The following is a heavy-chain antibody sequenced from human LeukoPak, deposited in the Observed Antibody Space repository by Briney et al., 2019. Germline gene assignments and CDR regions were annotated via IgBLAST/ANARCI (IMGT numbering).Heavy chain of an antibody. V-gene: IGHV3-30*03. D-gene: IGHD2-2*01. CDR3: ARLARPYQLLYYYYYMDV. Sequence: GGSLRLSCAASGFTFSSYDMHWVRQAPGKGLEWVAVISYDGSNKYYADSVKGRFTISRDNSKNTLYLQMNSLRAEDTAVYYCARLARPYQLLYYYYYMDVWGKGTTVTISS. J-gene: IGHJ6*03. CDR2: ISYDGSNK. CDR1: GFTFSSYD.